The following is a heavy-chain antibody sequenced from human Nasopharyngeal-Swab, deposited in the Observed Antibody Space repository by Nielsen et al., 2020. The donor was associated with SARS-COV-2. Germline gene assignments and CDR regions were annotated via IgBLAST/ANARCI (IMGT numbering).Heavy chain of an antibody. CDR2: IWYDGSNK. CDR3: ATDAPGSGFALDT. CDR1: GFTFSTYA. D-gene: IGHD3-22*01. Sequence: GESLKISCAASGFTFSTYAMHWVRKAPGKGLERVQFIWYDGSNKEYADAVKGRFTISRDNSKKTVFLQMNSLRVEDTAVYYCATDAPGSGFALDTWGQGTMVTVLS. V-gene: IGHV3-30*02. J-gene: IGHJ3*02.